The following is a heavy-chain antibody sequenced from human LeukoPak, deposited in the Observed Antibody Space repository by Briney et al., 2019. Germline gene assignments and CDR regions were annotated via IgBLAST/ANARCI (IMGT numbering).Heavy chain of an antibody. CDR3: ARGSSSYVYFDY. J-gene: IGHJ4*02. CDR2: IYYSGST. V-gene: IGHV4-59*01. D-gene: IGHD6-13*01. Sequence: SETLSLTCTVSGGSISSYYWSWIRQPPGKGLEWIGYIYYSGSTNYNPSLKSRVTISVDTSKNQFSLKLTSVTAADTAVFYCARGSSSYVYFDYWGQGTLVTVSS. CDR1: GGSISSYY.